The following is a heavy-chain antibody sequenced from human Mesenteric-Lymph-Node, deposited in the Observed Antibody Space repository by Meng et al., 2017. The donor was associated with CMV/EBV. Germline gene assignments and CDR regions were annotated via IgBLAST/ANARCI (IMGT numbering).Heavy chain of an antibody. CDR2: IIPILGIA. D-gene: IGHD5-24*01. CDR3: ARDKRDNTYYYYGMDV. CDR1: GGTFSSYT. J-gene: IGHJ6*02. Sequence: SVKVSCKASGGTFSSYTISWVRQAPGQGLEWMGRIIPILGIANYAQKFQGRVTITADKSTSTAYMELSSLRSEDTAVYYCARDKRDNTYYYYGMDVWGQGTTVTVSS. V-gene: IGHV1-69*04.